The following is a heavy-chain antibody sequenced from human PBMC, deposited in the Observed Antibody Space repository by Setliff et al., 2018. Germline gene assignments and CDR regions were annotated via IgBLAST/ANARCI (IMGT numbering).Heavy chain of an antibody. CDR3: ARVGSKPQLGWFDP. CDR1: GFSLSTSGVG. CDR2: IYWNDDK. J-gene: IGHJ5*02. V-gene: IGHV2-5*01. Sequence: SGPTLVNPTQTLTLTCTFSGFSLSTSGVGVGWIRQPPGKALEWLALIYWNDDKRYSPSLKSRLTITKDTSKNQVVLTMTNMDPVDTAVYYCARVGSKPQLGWFDPWGQGTLVTVSS. D-gene: IGHD1-26*01.